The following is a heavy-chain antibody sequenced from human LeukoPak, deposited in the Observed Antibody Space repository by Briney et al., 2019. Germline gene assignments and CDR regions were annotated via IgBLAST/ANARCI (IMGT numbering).Heavy chain of an antibody. Sequence: GGSLRLSCAAYGFTFSSYGMHWVRQAPGKGLEWVAVISYDGSNKYYADSVKGRFTMSRDNSKNTLYLQMNSLRAEDTAVYYCAKDYQLWFGDYYWGQGTLVTVSS. D-gene: IGHD3-10*01. CDR1: GFTFSSYG. CDR2: ISYDGSNK. V-gene: IGHV3-30*18. CDR3: AKDYQLWFGDYY. J-gene: IGHJ4*02.